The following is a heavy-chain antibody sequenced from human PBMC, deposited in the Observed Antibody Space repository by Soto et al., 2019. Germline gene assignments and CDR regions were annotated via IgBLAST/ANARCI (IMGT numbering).Heavy chain of an antibody. Sequence: GGSLRLCCAASGFTFSDYYMSWIRQAPGKGLEWVPYISSSSGFTNYADSVKGRFTISRDNARNSLSLQMNSLRAEDTAVYYCARDAIYYETSGYDAFDIWGQGTMVTVSS. CDR2: ISSSSGFT. V-gene: IGHV3-11*06. D-gene: IGHD3-22*01. CDR3: ARDAIYYETSGYDAFDI. J-gene: IGHJ3*02. CDR1: GFTFSDYY.